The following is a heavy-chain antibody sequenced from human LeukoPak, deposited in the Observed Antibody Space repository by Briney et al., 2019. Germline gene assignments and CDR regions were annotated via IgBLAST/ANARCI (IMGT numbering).Heavy chain of an antibody. V-gene: IGHV1-8*02. Sequence: ASVKVSCKASGYTFTSYDINWVRQATGQGLEWMGWMNPNSGNTGYAQKFQGRVTMTRNTSISTAYMELSSLRSEDTAVYYCARRYYYGSGSYYMRGGWFDPWGQGTLVTVSS. CDR2: MNPNSGNT. CDR1: GYTFTSYD. D-gene: IGHD3-10*01. CDR3: ARRYYYGSGSYYMRGGWFDP. J-gene: IGHJ5*02.